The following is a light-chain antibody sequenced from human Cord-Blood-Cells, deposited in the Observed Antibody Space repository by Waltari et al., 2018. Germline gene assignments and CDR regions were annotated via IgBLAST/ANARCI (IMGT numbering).Light chain of an antibody. CDR3: MQALQTLTQLT. CDR2: LGS. Sequence: DIVMTQSPLSLPVTPGEPASISCRPSQSLLHSNGYNYLDWYLQKPGQSPQLLIYLGSNRASGVPDRFSGSGSGTDFTLKISRVEAEDVGVYYCMQALQTLTQLTFGGGTKVEIK. J-gene: IGKJ4*01. CDR1: QSLLHSNGYNY. V-gene: IGKV2-28*01.